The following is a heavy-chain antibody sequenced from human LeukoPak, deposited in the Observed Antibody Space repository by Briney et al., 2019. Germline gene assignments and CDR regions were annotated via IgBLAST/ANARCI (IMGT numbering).Heavy chain of an antibody. CDR1: GYTFTSYD. Sequence: GASVKVSCKASGYTFTSYDINWVRQAPGQGLEWMGWISAYNGNTNYAQKLQGRVTMTTDTSTSTAYMELRSLRSDDTAVYYCARAGRYCSSTSCKGFDPWGQGTLVTVSS. J-gene: IGHJ5*02. CDR3: ARAGRYCSSTSCKGFDP. V-gene: IGHV1-18*01. D-gene: IGHD2-2*01. CDR2: ISAYNGNT.